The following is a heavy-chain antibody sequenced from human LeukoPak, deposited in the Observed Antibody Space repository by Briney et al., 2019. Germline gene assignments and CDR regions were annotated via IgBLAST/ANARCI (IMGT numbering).Heavy chain of an antibody. CDR1: GYTFTGYY. V-gene: IGHV1-2*02. J-gene: IGHJ4*02. D-gene: IGHD3-22*01. CDR3: ARDQIGLYYYDSSGYQLGY. Sequence: GASVKVSCKASGYTFTGYYMHWVRQAPGQGLEWMGWINPNSGGTNYAQKFQGRVTMTRDTSISTAYMELSRLRSDDTAVYYCARDQIGLYYYDSSGYQLGYWGQGTLVTVSS. CDR2: INPNSGGT.